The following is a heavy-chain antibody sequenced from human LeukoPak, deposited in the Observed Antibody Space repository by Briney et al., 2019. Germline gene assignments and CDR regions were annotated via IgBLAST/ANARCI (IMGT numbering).Heavy chain of an antibody. J-gene: IGHJ4*02. D-gene: IGHD5-12*01. Sequence: SETLSLTCTVSGGSISSYYWSWIRQPPGKGLEWIGYIYYSGSTNYNPSLKSRVTISVDTSKNQFSLKLSSVTAADTAVYYCAREVLRSGYDKEGALFDYWGQGTLVTVSS. CDR3: AREVLRSGYDKEGALFDY. V-gene: IGHV4-59*01. CDR2: IYYSGST. CDR1: GGSISSYY.